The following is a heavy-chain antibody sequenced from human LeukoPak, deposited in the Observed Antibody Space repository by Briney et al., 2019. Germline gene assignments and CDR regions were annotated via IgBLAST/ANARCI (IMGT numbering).Heavy chain of an antibody. V-gene: IGHV3-23*01. CDR2: ISGSGGST. Sequence: SCKASGYTFSSYAMSWVRQAPGKGLEWVSAISGSGGSTYYADSVKGRFTISRDNSKNTLYLQMNSLRAEDTAVYYCAKATRVDTAMVPFDYWGQGTLVTVSS. CDR3: AKATRVDTAMVPFDY. D-gene: IGHD5-18*01. CDR1: GYTFSSYA. J-gene: IGHJ4*02.